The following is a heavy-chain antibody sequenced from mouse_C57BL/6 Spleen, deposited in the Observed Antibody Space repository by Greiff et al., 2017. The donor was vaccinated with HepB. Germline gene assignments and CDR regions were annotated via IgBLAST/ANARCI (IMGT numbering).Heavy chain of an antibody. CDR1: GYTFTSYW. Sequence: QVQLQQPGAELVKPGASVKLSCKASGYTFTSYWMHWVKQRPGPGLEWIGMIHPNSGSTNYNEKFKSKATLTVDKSSSTAYMQLSSLTSEDSAVYYCARDDGYYVGAMDYWGQGTSVTVSS. CDR3: ARDDGYYVGAMDY. D-gene: IGHD2-3*01. V-gene: IGHV1-64*01. J-gene: IGHJ4*01. CDR2: IHPNSGST.